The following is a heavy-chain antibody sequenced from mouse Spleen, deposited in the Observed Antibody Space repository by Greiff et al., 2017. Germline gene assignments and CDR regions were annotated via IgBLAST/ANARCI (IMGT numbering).Heavy chain of an antibody. V-gene: IGHV5-9*04. CDR3: ARWGYDDGYAMDY. D-gene: IGHD2-14*01. CDR1: GFTFSSYT. J-gene: IGHJ4*01. Sequence: EVNLVESGGGLVKPGGSLKLSCAASGFTFSSYTMSWVRQTPAKRLEWVATISSGGGNTYYPDSVKGRFTISRDNARNTLYLQMSSLRSEDTAMYYCARWGYDDGYAMDYWGQGTSVTVSS. CDR2: ISSGGGNT.